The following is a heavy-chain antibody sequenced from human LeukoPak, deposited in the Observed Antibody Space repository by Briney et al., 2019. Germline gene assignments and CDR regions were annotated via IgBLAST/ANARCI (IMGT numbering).Heavy chain of an antibody. Sequence: GGSLRLSCAASGFTFSSYGMHWVRQAPGKGLEWVAVIWHDGSNKYCADSVKGRFTISRDNSKNTLYLQMYSLRAEDSAVYYCARDGCSDYLLDYWGQGTLVTASS. D-gene: IGHD4-17*01. J-gene: IGHJ4*02. CDR3: ARDGCSDYLLDY. CDR2: IWHDGSNK. V-gene: IGHV3-33*01. CDR1: GFTFSSYG.